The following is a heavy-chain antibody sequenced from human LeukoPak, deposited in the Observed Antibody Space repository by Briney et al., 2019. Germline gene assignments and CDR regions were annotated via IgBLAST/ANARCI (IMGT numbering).Heavy chain of an antibody. CDR2: INHSGST. Sequence: SETLSLTCAVYGGSFSGYYWSWIRQSPGKGLEWIGEINHSGSTNYNPSLKSRVTISVDTSKNRFSLKLSSVTAADTAVYYCARQLDYGDYVRAFDIWGQGTMVTVSS. CDR3: ARQLDYGDYVRAFDI. V-gene: IGHV4-34*01. D-gene: IGHD4-17*01. J-gene: IGHJ3*02. CDR1: GGSFSGYY.